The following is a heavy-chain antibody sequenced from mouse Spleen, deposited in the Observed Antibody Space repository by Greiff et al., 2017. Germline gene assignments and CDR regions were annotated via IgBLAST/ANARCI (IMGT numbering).Heavy chain of an antibody. V-gene: IGHV3-6*01. J-gene: IGHJ4*01. CDR3: ARDGNYDSYAMDY. CDR1: GYSITSGYY. CDR2: ISYDGSN. D-gene: IGHD2-4*01. Sequence: EVKLLESGPGLVKPSQSLSLTCSVTGYSITSGYYWKWIRQFPGNKLEWMGYISYDGSNNYNPSLKNRISITRDTSKNQFFLKLNSVTTEDTATYYCARDGNYDSYAMDYWGQGTSVTVSS.